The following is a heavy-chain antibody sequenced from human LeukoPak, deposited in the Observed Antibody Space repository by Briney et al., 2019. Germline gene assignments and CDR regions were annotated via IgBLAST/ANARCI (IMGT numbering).Heavy chain of an antibody. CDR1: GYSISSAYF. CDR2: IYYSGTT. D-gene: IGHD3-22*01. Sequence: SETLSLTCAVSGYSISSAYFWGWIRQPPGKGLERIGSIYYSGTTDYNPSLKSRVTISVDTSKNHFSLRLSSVTAADTAVYYCARGYDSSGYYYPDWFDPWGQGTLVTVSS. CDR3: ARGYDSSGYYYPDWFDP. J-gene: IGHJ5*02. V-gene: IGHV4-38-2*01.